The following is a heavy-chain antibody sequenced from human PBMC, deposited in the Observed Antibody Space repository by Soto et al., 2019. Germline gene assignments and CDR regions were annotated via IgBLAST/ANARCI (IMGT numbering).Heavy chain of an antibody. CDR3: TRQRDCSSTTCLSYYYSGMDV. CDR1: GFTFGDYA. D-gene: IGHD2-2*01. CDR2: IRGTAYGGTT. V-gene: IGHV3-49*03. J-gene: IGHJ6*02. Sequence: PGGSLRLSCTASGFTFGDYAMSWFRQAPGKGLEWVGFIRGTAYGGTTQYAASVKGRFTISRDDSKRIAYLQMNSLKTEDTAVYYCTRQRDCSSTTCLSYYYSGMDVWGQGTPVTVSS.